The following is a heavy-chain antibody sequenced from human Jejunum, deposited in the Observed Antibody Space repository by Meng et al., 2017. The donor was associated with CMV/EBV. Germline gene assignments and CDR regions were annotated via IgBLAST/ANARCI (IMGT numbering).Heavy chain of an antibody. Sequence: DWIRHSPGKGLEWIGTIYYDGTTYYNPSLKSRVTISVDSSKNQFSLSLTSVTAADTAVYYCARALQVGVAGRGASGYWGQGTLVTVAS. D-gene: IGHD1-26*01. V-gene: IGHV4-39*01. CDR2: IYYDGTT. CDR3: ARALQVGVAGRGASGY. J-gene: IGHJ4*02.